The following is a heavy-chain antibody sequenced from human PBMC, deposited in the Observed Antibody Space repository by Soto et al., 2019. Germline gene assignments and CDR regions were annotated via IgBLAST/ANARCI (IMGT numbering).Heavy chain of an antibody. CDR1: GGSFSGYY. CDR3: ARGPPWIHAFDI. CDR2: INHSGST. V-gene: IGHV4-34*01. D-gene: IGHD5-12*01. J-gene: IGHJ3*02. Sequence: QVQLQQWGAGLLKPSETLSLTCAVYGGSFSGYYWSWIRQPPGKGLEWIGEINHSGSTNYNPSLKSRVTISVDTSKNQFPLKLSSVTAADTAVYYCARGPPWIHAFDIWGQGTMVTVSS.